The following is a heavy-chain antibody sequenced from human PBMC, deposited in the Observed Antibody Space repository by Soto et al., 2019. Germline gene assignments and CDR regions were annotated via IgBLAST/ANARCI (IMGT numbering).Heavy chain of an antibody. CDR3: VRSGSYFTFWSCLTFDY. Sequence: QVQLVQSGREMQRPWASVKVSCRASGYTFADFGFSGVRQVPGQGPEWMGWISPSNGNSNYAQKFQDRLAMTTDSSTNTVYMELRRLTADYTGVFYCVRSGSYFTFWSCLTFDYWGQGTSVTVPS. CDR1: GYTFADFG. V-gene: IGHV1-18*04. D-gene: IGHD3-3*01. J-gene: IGHJ4*02. CDR2: ISPSNGNS.